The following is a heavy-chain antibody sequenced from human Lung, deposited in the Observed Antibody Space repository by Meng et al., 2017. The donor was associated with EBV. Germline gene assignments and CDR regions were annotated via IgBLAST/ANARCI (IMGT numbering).Heavy chain of an antibody. J-gene: IGHJ4*02. CDR2: ISPYNGNT. CDR3: ARVPLGDRPALGH. V-gene: IGHV1-18*01. Sequence: QVQPVQSGAEVKKPGASVKVSCKASGYSFSSNPIIWVRQAPGQGLEWMGWISPYNGNTNYAQKIQGRVTVTTDTSATTAYMELTNLTSDDTAIYYCARVPLGDRPALGHWGQGTLVTVSS. CDR1: GYSFSSNP. D-gene: IGHD6-6*01.